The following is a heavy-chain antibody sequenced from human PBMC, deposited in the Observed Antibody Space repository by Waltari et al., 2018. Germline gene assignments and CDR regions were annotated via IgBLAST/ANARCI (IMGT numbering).Heavy chain of an antibody. V-gene: IGHV3-7*01. Sequence: EVQLVESGGGLVQPGDSLRLSCAASGFPLSGFSMVWVRQAPGKGLEWVATTKRGGGANFYVDSVKGRFTISRDNAKNSLFLQMNSLRAEDTAVYYCARNGDFDFWGQGTLVTVSS. J-gene: IGHJ4*02. D-gene: IGHD4-17*01. CDR1: GFPLSGFS. CDR3: ARNGDFDF. CDR2: TKRGGGAN.